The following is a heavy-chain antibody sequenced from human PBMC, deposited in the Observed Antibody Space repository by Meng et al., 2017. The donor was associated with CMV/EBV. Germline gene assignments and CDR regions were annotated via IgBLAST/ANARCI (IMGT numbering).Heavy chain of an antibody. V-gene: IGHV3-30*19. J-gene: IGHJ5*02. CDR2: ISYDGSNK. CDR3: ARDLGQRGYDFWSGYYTGNNWFDP. CDR1: GFTFSSYG. Sequence: GESLKISCAASGFTFSSYGMHWVRQAPGKGLEWVAVISYDGSNKYYADSVKGRFTISRDNSKNTLYLQMNSLRAEDTAVYYCARDLGQRGYDFWSGYYTGNNWFDPWGQGTLVTVSS. D-gene: IGHD3-3*01.